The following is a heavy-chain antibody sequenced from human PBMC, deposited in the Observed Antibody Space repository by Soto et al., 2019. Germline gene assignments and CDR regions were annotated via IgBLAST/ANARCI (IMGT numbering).Heavy chain of an antibody. D-gene: IGHD3-16*01. CDR2: ISDSGSST. CDR1: GFTFSTYA. V-gene: IGHV3-23*01. J-gene: IGHJ6*01. Sequence: EEQLLESGGGLVQPGGSLRLSCAASGFTFSTYAMAWVRQAPGKGLEWVPSISDSGSSTYYADSVKGRFTISRDNSKYTLYMQMNSLRVDDTAVYYWAGGISGWRYDRAYLLSYYYGMDVWGQGTTVIVSS. CDR3: AGGISGWRYDRAYLLSYYYGMDV.